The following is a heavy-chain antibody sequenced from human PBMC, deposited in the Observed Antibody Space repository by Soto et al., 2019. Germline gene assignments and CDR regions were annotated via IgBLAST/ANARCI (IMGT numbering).Heavy chain of an antibody. CDR2: INHSGST. Sequence: SETLSLTCAVYGGSFSGYYWSWIRQPPGKGLEWIGEINHSGSTNYNPSLKSRVTISVDTSKNQFSLKLSSVTAADTAVYYCARGHPRVGSVDTAMVNKSDFWGQGTRVTVSS. CDR1: GGSFSGYY. J-gene: IGHJ4*02. V-gene: IGHV4-34*01. CDR3: ARGHPRVGSVDTAMVNKSDF. D-gene: IGHD5-18*01.